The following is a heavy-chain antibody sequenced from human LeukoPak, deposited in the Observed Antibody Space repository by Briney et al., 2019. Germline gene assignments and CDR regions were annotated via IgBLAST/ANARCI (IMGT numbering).Heavy chain of an antibody. CDR3: AGEPYDSSGYHSEYFDY. J-gene: IGHJ4*02. D-gene: IGHD3-22*01. Sequence: PGGSLRLSCAASGFTFSSYEMNWVRQAPGKGLEWVSYISSSGSTIYYADSVKGRFTISRDNAKNSLYLQMNSLRAEDTAVYYCAGEPYDSSGYHSEYFDYWGQGTLVTVSS. V-gene: IGHV3-48*03. CDR2: ISSSGSTI. CDR1: GFTFSSYE.